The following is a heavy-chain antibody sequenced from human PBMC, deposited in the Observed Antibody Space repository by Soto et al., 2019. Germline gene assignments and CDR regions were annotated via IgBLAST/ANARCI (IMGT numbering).Heavy chain of an antibody. CDR2: IRGGGGST. V-gene: IGHV3-23*01. J-gene: IGHJ4*02. Sequence: EVQLLESGGGLVQPGGSLRLYCAASGFTFSSYAMSWVRQASGKGLEWGPAIRGGGGSTYYADSVKGWFSISRDNSKNTQYLQMNSLRAEDTAVYYCEKSRLSDNIALAGTFYFDYWGQGTLVTGSS. D-gene: IGHD6-19*01. CDR3: EKSRLSDNIALAGTFYFDY. CDR1: GFTFSSYA.